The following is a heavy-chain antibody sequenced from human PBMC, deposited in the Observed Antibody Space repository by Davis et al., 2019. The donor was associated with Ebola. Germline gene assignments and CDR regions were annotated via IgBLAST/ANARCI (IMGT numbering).Heavy chain of an antibody. CDR1: GFTFDDYT. Sequence: PGGSLRLSCAASGFTFDDYTMHWVRQAPGKGLEWVSLISWDGGSTYYADSVKGRFTISRDNSKNSLYLQMNSLRNEDTALYYCAKDAQDDYGDYGWFDPWGQGTLVTVSS. D-gene: IGHD4-17*01. V-gene: IGHV3-43*01. CDR2: ISWDGGST. J-gene: IGHJ5*02. CDR3: AKDAQDDYGDYGWFDP.